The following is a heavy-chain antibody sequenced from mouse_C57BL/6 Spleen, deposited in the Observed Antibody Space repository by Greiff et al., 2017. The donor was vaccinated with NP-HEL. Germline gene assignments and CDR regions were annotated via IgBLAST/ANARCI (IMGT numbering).Heavy chain of an antibody. CDR2: IDPANGNT. CDR1: GFNIKNTY. D-gene: IGHD1-1*01. Sequence: VQLQQSVAELVRPGASVKLSCTASGFNIKNTYMHWVKQRPEQGLEWIGRIDPANGNTKYAPKFQGKATIIAGPSSNPAYLQLSSLTSEDTAILYYAPYYGSEGFAYWGQGTLVTVSA. CDR3: APYYGSEGFAY. V-gene: IGHV14-3*01. J-gene: IGHJ3*01.